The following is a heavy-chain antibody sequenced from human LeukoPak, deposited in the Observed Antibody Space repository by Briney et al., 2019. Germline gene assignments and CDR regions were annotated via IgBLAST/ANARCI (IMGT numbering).Heavy chain of an antibody. CDR1: GGTFSSYA. V-gene: IGHV1-69*01. CDR3: ASPKERDYYDSSGYYYFFY. Sequence: SVKVSCKASGGTFSSYAISWVRQAPGQGLEWMGGIIPIFGTANYAQKFQGRVTITADESTSTAYMELSSLRSEDTAVYYYASPKERDYYDSSGYYYFFYWGQGTLVTVSS. D-gene: IGHD3-22*01. J-gene: IGHJ4*02. CDR2: IIPIFGTA.